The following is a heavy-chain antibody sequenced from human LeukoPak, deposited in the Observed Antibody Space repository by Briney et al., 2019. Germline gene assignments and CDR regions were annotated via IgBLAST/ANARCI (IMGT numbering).Heavy chain of an antibody. J-gene: IGHJ4*02. Sequence: GGSLRLSCAASGFTFSSYWMHWVRQAPGKGLVWVSRINSDGSSTSYADSVKGRFTISRDNAKNTLYLQMNSLRAEDTAVYYCARLDCSSTSCYDPYFDYWGQGTLVTVSS. CDR3: ARLDCSSTSCYDPYFDY. D-gene: IGHD2-2*01. V-gene: IGHV3-74*01. CDR2: INSDGSST. CDR1: GFTFSSYW.